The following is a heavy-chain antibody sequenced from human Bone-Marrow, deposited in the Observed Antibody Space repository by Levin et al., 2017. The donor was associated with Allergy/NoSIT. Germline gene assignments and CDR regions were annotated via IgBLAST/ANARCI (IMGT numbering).Heavy chain of an antibody. V-gene: IGHV4-34*01. D-gene: IGHD3-3*01. J-gene: IGHJ4*02. CDR3: ASRWIFKRQRDRSFDY. Sequence: ESLKISCAVYGGSFSGYYWSWIRQPPGKGLEWIGEINHSGSTNYNPSLKSRVTISVDTSKNQFSLKLSSVTAADTAVYYCASRWIFKRQRDRSFDYWGQGTLVTVSS. CDR1: GGSFSGYY. CDR2: INHSGST.